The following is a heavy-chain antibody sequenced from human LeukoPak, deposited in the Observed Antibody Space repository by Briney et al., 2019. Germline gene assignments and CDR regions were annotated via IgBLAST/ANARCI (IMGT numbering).Heavy chain of an antibody. CDR1: RFTFSSYS. CDR3: ARIVLAPPYGMDV. CDR2: ISFGGGHI. Sequence: GGSQRLSCVASRFTFSSYSMTWVRRAPGTGLEWVSSISFGGGHIFYTDSVKGRFTIFRDDSKNSLYLEMNSLRAEGTAVYFCARIVLAPPYGMDVWGQGTTVTVSS. J-gene: IGHJ6*02. D-gene: IGHD2/OR15-2a*01. V-gene: IGHV3-21*01.